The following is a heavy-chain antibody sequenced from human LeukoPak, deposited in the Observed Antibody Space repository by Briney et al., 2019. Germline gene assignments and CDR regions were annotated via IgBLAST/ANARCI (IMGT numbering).Heavy chain of an antibody. CDR3: ARGELNQLPKNWFDP. Sequence: GSSVKVSCKASGGTFSSYAISWVRQAPGQGLEWMGGIIPIFGTANYAQKFQGRVTITADESTSTAYMELSSLRSEDTAVYYCARGELNQLPKNWFDPWGQGTLVTVSS. CDR1: GGTFSSYA. D-gene: IGHD2-2*01. CDR2: IIPIFGTA. J-gene: IGHJ5*02. V-gene: IGHV1-69*01.